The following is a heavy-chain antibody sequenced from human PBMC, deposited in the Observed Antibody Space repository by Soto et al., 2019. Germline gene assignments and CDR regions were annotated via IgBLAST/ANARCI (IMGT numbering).Heavy chain of an antibody. V-gene: IGHV4-4*07. CDR2: VSTNGAT. D-gene: IGHD3-9*01. CDR3: ARADHDILTGSYAMDV. J-gene: IGHJ6*02. CDR1: DDFISSYY. Sequence: SETLSLTCTVSDDFISSYYWNWIRQPAGKGLEWIGRVSTNGATNYNPSLESRVTMSVDTSKNQFSLKLTSVTAADTAVYFCARADHDILTGSYAMDVWGQGTRVTV.